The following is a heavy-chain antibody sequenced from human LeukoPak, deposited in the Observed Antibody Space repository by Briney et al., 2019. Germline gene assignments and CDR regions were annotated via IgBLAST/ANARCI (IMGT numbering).Heavy chain of an antibody. CDR2: INPNSGGT. V-gene: IGHV1-2*02. CDR3: ARGVLLQGRGAFDI. D-gene: IGHD3-10*01. Sequence: ASVKVSCKASGYTFTGYYMHWVRQAPGQGLEWMGWINPNSGGTNYAQNYQGRVTMTRDTSINTAYMELSSLTYDDTAVYYCARGVLLQGRGAFDIWGQGAMVTVSS. CDR1: GYTFTGYY. J-gene: IGHJ3*02.